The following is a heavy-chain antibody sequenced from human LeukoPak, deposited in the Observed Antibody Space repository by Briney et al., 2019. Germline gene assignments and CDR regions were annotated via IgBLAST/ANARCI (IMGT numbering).Heavy chain of an antibody. CDR3: AKDFTPHRGSYGIDY. CDR2: IWYDGSNK. J-gene: IGHJ4*02. CDR1: GFTFSSYG. Sequence: EGSLRLSCAASGFTFSSYGMHWVRQAPGKGLEWVAVIWYDGSNKYYADSVKGRFTISRDNSKNTLYLQMNSLRAEDTAVYYCAKDFTPHRGSYGIDYWGQGTLVTVSS. D-gene: IGHD1-26*01. V-gene: IGHV3-33*06.